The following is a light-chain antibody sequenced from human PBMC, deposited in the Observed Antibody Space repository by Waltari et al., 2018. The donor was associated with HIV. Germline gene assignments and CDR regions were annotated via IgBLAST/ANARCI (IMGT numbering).Light chain of an antibody. CDR3: QQSFSVLST. V-gene: IGKV1-39*01. Sequence: DIQMTQSPSSLSASVGDRVTITCRAGQNIGTYLNWYQQKPGKAPKLLIYAASSLKSGVPTRFSGSGSGTDFTLLLRSLQTEDFGIYYCQQSFSVLSTFGAGPKVEI. CDR2: AAS. CDR1: QNIGTY. J-gene: IGKJ4*02.